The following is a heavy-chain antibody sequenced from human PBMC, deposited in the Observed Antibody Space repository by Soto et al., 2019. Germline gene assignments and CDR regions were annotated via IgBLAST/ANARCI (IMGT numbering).Heavy chain of an antibody. CDR2: ISSTTNYI. CDR1: GFTFTRYS. CDR3: ARESEDLTSNFDY. V-gene: IGHV3-21*06. J-gene: IGHJ4*02. Sequence: PGGSLRLSCTASGFTFTRYSMNWVRQAPGKGLEWVSSISSTTNYIYYGDSMKGRFTISRDNAKNSLYLEMNSLRAEDTAVYYCARESEDLTSNFDYWGQGTLVTVSS.